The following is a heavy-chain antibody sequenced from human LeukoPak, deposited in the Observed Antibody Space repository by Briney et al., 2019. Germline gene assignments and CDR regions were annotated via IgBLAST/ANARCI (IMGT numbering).Heavy chain of an antibody. CDR3: ARDSSGWYHWFDP. V-gene: IGHV4-59*01. J-gene: IGHJ5*02. CDR1: GGSISSYY. Sequence: SETLSLTCTVSGGSISSYYWSRIRQPPGKGLEWIGYISYTGSTNYNPSLKSRVTISVDTSKNQFSLKLSSVTAADTAVYYCARDSSGWYHWFDPWGQGTLVTVSS. D-gene: IGHD6-19*01. CDR2: ISYTGST.